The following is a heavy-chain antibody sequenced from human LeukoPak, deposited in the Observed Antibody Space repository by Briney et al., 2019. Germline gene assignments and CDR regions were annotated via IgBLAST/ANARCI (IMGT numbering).Heavy chain of an antibody. CDR1: GGSISTYY. D-gene: IGHD2/OR15-2a*01. CDR3: ARGATSLSYFDS. V-gene: IGHV4-59*01. J-gene: IGHJ4*02. Sequence: PSETPSLTCTVSGGSISTYYWSWIRQPPGKGLEWIGYIYYSGSTNYNPSLKSRVTISVDTSKNQFSLKLSSVTAADTAVYYCARGATSLSYFDSRGQGTLVPVSS. CDR2: IYYSGST.